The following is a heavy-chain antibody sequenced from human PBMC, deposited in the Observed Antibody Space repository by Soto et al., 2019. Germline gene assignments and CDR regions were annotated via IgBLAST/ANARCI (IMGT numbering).Heavy chain of an antibody. V-gene: IGHV1-18*01. J-gene: IGHJ6*02. CDR1: GYTFTSYV. Sequence: QVQLVQSGAEVKKPGASVKVSCRASGYTFTSYVISWVRQAPAQGLEWMGWISAYNGNTNFAQKLQGRVTMTTDTFTITVYMELRSLRSDDTAGYHFATAVATVAAPYGLDVWGQGTTVTVSS. CDR2: ISAYNGNT. D-gene: IGHD6-19*01. CDR3: ATAVATVAAPYGLDV.